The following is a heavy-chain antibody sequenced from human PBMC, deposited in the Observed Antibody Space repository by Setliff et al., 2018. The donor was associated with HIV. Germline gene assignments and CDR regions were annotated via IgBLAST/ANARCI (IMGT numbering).Heavy chain of an antibody. CDR2: VKIDSDGGTI. D-gene: IGHD6-19*01. V-gene: IGHV3-15*01. CDR3: TTATIPPAGWGALDI. J-gene: IGHJ3*02. Sequence: GGSLRLSCIASGFTFSKFWMRWVRQAPGKGLEWVGRVKIDSDGGTIDYAAPVQGRFVISRDDSQNLLSLQLNALRTEDTGVYYCTTATIPPAGWGALDIWGPGTTVTVSS. CDR1: GFTFSKFW.